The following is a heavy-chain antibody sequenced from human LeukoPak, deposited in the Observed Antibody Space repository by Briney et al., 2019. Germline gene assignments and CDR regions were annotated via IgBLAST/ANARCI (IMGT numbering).Heavy chain of an antibody. Sequence: ASVKVSCKASGYTFINYYMQWVRRAPGQGLEWMGIINPSGGSTSYAQKFQGRVTMTRDTSTSTVYMELSSLRSEDTAVYYCARDESTSILWWWGQGTLVTVSS. CDR1: GYTFINYY. CDR2: INPSGGST. J-gene: IGHJ1*01. V-gene: IGHV1-46*01. D-gene: IGHD2-21*01. CDR3: ARDESTSILWW.